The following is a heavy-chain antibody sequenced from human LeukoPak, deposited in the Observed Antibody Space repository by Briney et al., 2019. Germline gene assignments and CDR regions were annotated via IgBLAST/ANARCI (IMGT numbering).Heavy chain of an antibody. V-gene: IGHV3-7*01. CDR1: GFTFSHSW. D-gene: IGHD5-18*01. CDR3: AKDGPTAYFDY. CDR2: IKEDGSEE. J-gene: IGHJ4*02. Sequence: GGSLRLSCAASGFTFSHSWMTWVRQAPGKGLEWVANIKEDGSEEYYVDSVKGRFTISRDNAKNSVYLQMNSLRVEDTAVYYCAKDGPTAYFDYWGQGILVAVSS.